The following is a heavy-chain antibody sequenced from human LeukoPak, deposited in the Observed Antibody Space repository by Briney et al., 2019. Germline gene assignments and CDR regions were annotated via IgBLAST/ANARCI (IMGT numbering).Heavy chain of an antibody. CDR2: IYHSGGT. V-gene: IGHV4-59*12. D-gene: IGHD3-10*01. CDR3: ARVYGSGPVQTYYFDY. J-gene: IGHJ4*02. CDR1: GGSISSYY. Sequence: SETLSLTCTVSGGSISSYYWSWIRQPPGKGLEWIGYIYHSGGTYYNPSLKSRVTISVDRSKNQFSLKLSSVTAADTAVYYCARVYGSGPVQTYYFDYWGQGTLVTVSS.